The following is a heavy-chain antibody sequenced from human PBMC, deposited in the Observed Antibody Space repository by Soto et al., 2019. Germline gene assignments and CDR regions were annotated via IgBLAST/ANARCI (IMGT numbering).Heavy chain of an antibody. D-gene: IGHD3-10*01. CDR2: IWYDGSNK. Sequence: GFLRLSCAASGFTFSSYGMHWVRQAPGKGLEWVAVIWYDGSNKYYADSVKGRFTISRDNSKNTLYLQMNSLRAEDTAVYYCARDSHYYGSGSYFKAYFDYWGQGTLVTVSS. CDR3: ARDSHYYGSGSYFKAYFDY. CDR1: GFTFSSYG. J-gene: IGHJ4*02. V-gene: IGHV3-33*01.